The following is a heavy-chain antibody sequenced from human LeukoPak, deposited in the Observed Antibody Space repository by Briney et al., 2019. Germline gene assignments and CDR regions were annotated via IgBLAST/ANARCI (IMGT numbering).Heavy chain of an antibody. CDR2: INAGNGNT. J-gene: IGHJ6*04. V-gene: IGHV1-3*01. D-gene: IGHD4-17*01. CDR3: ASSHGDYYYYGMDV. CDR1: GYTFTSYA. Sequence: GASVKVSCKASGYTFTSYAMHWVRQAPGQRLEWMGWINAGNGNTKYSQKFQGRVTITRDTSASTAYMKLSSLRSEDTAVYYCASSHGDYYYYGMDVWGKGTTVTVSS.